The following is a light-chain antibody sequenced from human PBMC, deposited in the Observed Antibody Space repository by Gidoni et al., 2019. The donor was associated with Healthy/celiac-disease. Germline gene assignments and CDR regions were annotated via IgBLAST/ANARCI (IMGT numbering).Light chain of an antibody. CDR3: SSYTSRRRVV. V-gene: IGLV2-14*01. CDR1: SSDVGGYNY. CDR2: EVS. Sequence: QSALTPPASVSGSPGQSLTISCTGTSSDVGGYNYVSWYQQHPGKAPKLRIYEVSTRPSGVSNRFAGSKSGNTDALTSSGLQDEDEADYYCSSYTSRRRVVFGGGTKLTVL. J-gene: IGLJ2*01.